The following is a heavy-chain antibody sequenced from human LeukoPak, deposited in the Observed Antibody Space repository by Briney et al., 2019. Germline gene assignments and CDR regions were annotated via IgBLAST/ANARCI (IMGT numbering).Heavy chain of an antibody. Sequence: GGSLRLSCAASGFTFSSYGMNWVRQAPGKGLEWVAVIWYDGSNKYYADSVKGRFTISRDNSKNTLYLQMNSLRAEDTAVYYCARENVFGVVNYYYYGMDVWGQGTTVTVSS. J-gene: IGHJ6*02. CDR1: GFTFSSYG. V-gene: IGHV3-33*01. CDR2: IWYDGSNK. D-gene: IGHD3-3*01. CDR3: ARENVFGVVNYYYYGMDV.